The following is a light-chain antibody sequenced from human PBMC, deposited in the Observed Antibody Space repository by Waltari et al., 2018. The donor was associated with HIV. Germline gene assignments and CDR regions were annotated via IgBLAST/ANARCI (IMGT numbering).Light chain of an antibody. CDR3: ATWNDSLSGYV. Sequence: QSVLTQPPSASGTPGQRVAISCSGSSSNIGRNYVSWYQHRPGTAPKLLIYRNNQRPSGVPDRFSGSKSGTSASLAISGLRSDDEADYYCATWNDSLSGYVFGTGTKVTV. J-gene: IGLJ1*01. CDR2: RNN. V-gene: IGLV1-47*01. CDR1: SSNIGRNY.